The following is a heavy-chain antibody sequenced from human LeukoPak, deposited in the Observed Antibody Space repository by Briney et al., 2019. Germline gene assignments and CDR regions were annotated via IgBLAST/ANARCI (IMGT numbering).Heavy chain of an antibody. CDR1: GFTFSSYA. J-gene: IGHJ4*02. D-gene: IGHD1-14*01. CDR3: AKRRTGGFDY. CDR2: ISWNSGSI. V-gene: IGHV3-9*01. Sequence: PGGSLRLSCAASGFTFSSYAMHWVRQAPGKGLEWVSGISWNSGSIGYADSVKGRFTITRDNAKNSLYLQMNSLRAEDTALYYCAKRRTGGFDYWGQGTLVTVSS.